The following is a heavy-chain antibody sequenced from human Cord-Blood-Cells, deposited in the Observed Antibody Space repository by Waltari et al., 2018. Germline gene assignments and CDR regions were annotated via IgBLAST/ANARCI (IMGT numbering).Heavy chain of an antibody. CDR3: ARELGSSSSAFDI. Sequence: QVQLVESGGRVVQPGGSLLLSFAASGFTLSSYAIPLFRPAPGKGLEWVAVISYDGSNKYYADSVKGRFTISRDNSKNTLYLQMNSLRAEDTAVYYCARELGSSSSAFDIWGQGTMVTVSS. V-gene: IGHV3-30*04. J-gene: IGHJ3*02. CDR1: GFTLSSYA. CDR2: ISYDGSNK. D-gene: IGHD6-6*01.